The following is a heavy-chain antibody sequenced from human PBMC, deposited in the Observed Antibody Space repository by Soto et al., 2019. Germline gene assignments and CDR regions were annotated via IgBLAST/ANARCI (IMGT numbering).Heavy chain of an antibody. CDR1: GFTFSSYW. J-gene: IGHJ3*02. CDR2: INSDGSST. CDR3: AREQLASTDAFDI. D-gene: IGHD6-6*01. V-gene: IGHV3-74*01. Sequence: GESLKISCAASGFTFSSYWMHWVRQAPGKGLVWVSRINSDGSSTSYADSVKGRFTISRDNAKNTLYLQMNSLRAEDTAVYYCAREQLASTDAFDIWGQGTMVTVSS.